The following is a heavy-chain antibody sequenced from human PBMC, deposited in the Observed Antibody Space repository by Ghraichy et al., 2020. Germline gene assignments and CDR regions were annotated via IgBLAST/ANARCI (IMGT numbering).Heavy chain of an antibody. CDR3: AKDRGGGATPFDY. V-gene: IGHV3-48*03. J-gene: IGHJ4*02. Sequence: GGSLRLSCGASGFTFSSYEMNWVRQAPGKGLEWISYISSSGSNRYYADSVKGRFTISRDNANNALYLQMNSLRVEDTAFYYCAKDRGGGATPFDYWGQGTLVTVSS. CDR2: ISSSGSNR. D-gene: IGHD1-26*01. CDR1: GFTFSSYE.